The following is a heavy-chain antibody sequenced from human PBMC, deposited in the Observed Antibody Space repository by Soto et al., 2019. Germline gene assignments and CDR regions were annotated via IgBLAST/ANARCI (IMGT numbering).Heavy chain of an antibody. J-gene: IGHJ4*02. Sequence: LRLSCAASGFTFSDYYMSWIRQAPGKGLEWVSYISSSGSTIYYADSVKGRFTISRDNAKNSLYLQMNSLRAEDTAVYYCARDNYYDSSGYYRFDYWGQGTLVTVSS. V-gene: IGHV3-11*01. CDR2: ISSSGSTI. CDR1: GFTFSDYY. CDR3: ARDNYYDSSGYYRFDY. D-gene: IGHD3-22*01.